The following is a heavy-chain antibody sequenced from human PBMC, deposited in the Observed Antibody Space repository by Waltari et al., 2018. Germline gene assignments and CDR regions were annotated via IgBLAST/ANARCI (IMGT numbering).Heavy chain of an antibody. CDR1: GCTFSSYG. CDR2: IWYDGSNK. Sequence: QVQLVESGGGVVQPGRSLRLSCAASGCTFSSYGLHWVRQAPGKGLEWVAVIWYDGSNKYYADSVKGRFTISRDNSKNTLYLQMNSLRAEDTAVYYCAKAAIRFSHMDVWGKGTTVTVSS. V-gene: IGHV3-30*18. D-gene: IGHD3-3*01. J-gene: IGHJ6*03. CDR3: AKAAIRFSHMDV.